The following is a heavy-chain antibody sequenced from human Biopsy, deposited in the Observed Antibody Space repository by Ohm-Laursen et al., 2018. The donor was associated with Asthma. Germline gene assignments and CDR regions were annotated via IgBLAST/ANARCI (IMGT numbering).Heavy chain of an antibody. CDR1: GFRFRNYS. Sequence: SLRVSCAASGFRFRNYSIHWVRQAPGKGLEWVGVKTKDASTQDYEDSVKGRFTKARDNSKNTLDLQKNSLREEDTGVYYCVRDGTDDAFEIWGQGTVVSVSS. CDR2: KTKDASTQ. V-gene: IGHV3-30*01. J-gene: IGHJ3*02. CDR3: VRDGTDDAFEI. D-gene: IGHD1-1*01.